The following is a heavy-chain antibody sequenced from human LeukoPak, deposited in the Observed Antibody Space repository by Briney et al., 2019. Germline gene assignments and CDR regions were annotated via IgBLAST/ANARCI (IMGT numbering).Heavy chain of an antibody. D-gene: IGHD3-10*01. CDR1: GFTFSSYG. J-gene: IGHJ4*02. Sequence: GGSLRLSCAASGFTFSSYGMHWARQAPGKGLEWVAVIWYDGSNKYYADSVKGRFTISRDNSKNTLYLQMNSLRAEDTAVYYCARGDYSGSYYVVDYWGQGTLVTVSS. CDR3: ARGDYSGSYYVVDY. V-gene: IGHV3-33*01. CDR2: IWYDGSNK.